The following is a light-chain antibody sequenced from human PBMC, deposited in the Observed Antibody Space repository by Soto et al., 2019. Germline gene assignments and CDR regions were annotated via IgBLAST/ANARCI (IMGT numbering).Light chain of an antibody. CDR2: ATS. CDR3: QQYNNWPLT. Sequence: EIVWTQSPGTLSLSPGDRATLSCWASQSVSSAYLAWYQQKPGQAPRLLIYATSTRATGIPDRFSGSGSGTEFTLTISRLKHEDFEVYYCQQYNNWPLTFGRGTKVDIK. J-gene: IGKJ4*01. V-gene: IGKV3-20*01. CDR1: QSVSSAY.